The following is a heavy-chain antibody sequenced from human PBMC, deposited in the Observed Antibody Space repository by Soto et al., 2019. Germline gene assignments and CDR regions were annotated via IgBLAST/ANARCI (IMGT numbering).Heavy chain of an antibody. V-gene: IGHV3-74*01. J-gene: IGHJ4*02. CDR2: IDHDGPT. CDR1: GFTFSNYW. CDR3: VRDSHGDY. Sequence: EVQLVESGGGLVQPGGSLRLSCAGSGFTFSNYWMHWVRQAPGKGLEWVSRIDHDGPTDYADSVRGRFTISRDNAENTLYMQMNCLRPEDTAVYYCVRDSHGDYWGQGTLVIVSS.